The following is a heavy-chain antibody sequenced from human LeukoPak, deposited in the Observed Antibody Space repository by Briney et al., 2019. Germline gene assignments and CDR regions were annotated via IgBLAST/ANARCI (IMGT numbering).Heavy chain of an antibody. V-gene: IGHV3-21*01. CDR3: AGGGGSYLDYYYYMDV. CDR1: GFTFSSYS. J-gene: IGHJ6*03. CDR2: ISSSSSYI. Sequence: GGSLRLSCAASGFTFSSYSMNWVRQAPGKGLEWVSSISSSSSYIYYADSVKGRFTISRDNAKNSLYLQMNSLRAEDTAVYYCAGGGGSYLDYYYYMDVWGKGTTVTVSS. D-gene: IGHD1-26*01.